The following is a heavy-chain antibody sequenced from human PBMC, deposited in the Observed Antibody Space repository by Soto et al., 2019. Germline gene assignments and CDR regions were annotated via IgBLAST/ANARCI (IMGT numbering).Heavy chain of an antibody. CDR1: HGSINSYY. J-gene: IGHJ6*03. CDR2: VYHRGST. V-gene: IGHV4-59*01. CDR3: ARDYNGVVTSARDPGGMDV. D-gene: IGHD2-21*02. Sequence: QVQLQESGPGLVKPSETLSLTCTVSHGSINSYYWSWIRQPPGKGLEWIGHVYHRGSTTYNPSLKTRAPTSIATSTNQFSVRLSSVTAADTAVYYCARDYNGVVTSARDPGGMDVWGKGTTVIVSS.